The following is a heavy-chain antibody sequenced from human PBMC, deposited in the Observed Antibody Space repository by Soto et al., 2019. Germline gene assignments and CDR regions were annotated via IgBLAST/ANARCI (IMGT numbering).Heavy chain of an antibody. CDR3: ARADCEILTGSYAMDV. J-gene: IGHJ6*02. V-gene: IGHV4-4*07. D-gene: IGHD3-9*01. CDR2: VSSSGNT. Sequence: SETLSLPCSVSGDSLGNYYWFWIRQPVGKGLEQIGRVSSSGNTNAIPTLNSRATMSIDTSKNQFSLRLRSVTAADTAVYYWARADCEILTGSYAMDVWVQGTTVTVSS. CDR1: GDSLGNYY.